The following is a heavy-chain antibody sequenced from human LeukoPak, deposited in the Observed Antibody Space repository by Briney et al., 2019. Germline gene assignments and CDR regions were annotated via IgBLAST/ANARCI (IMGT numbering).Heavy chain of an antibody. CDR1: GFTFSSYA. CDR2: ISGSGGRT. J-gene: IGHJ4*02. V-gene: IGHV3-23*01. CDR3: ARDLRIVSGSYLDY. D-gene: IGHD1-26*01. Sequence: GGSLRLSCAASGFTFSSYAMSWVRQAPGKGLEWVSVISGSGGRTYYADSVQGRFTISRENSKNTLYLQMSSLRAEDTAIYYCARDLRIVSGSYLDYWGQGTLVTVSS.